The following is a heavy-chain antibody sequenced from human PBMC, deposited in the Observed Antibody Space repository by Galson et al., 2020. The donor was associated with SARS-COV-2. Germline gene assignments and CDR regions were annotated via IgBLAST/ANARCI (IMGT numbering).Heavy chain of an antibody. CDR2: INPNSGGT. CDR1: GYTFTGYY. Sequence: ASVKVSCKASGYTFTGYYMHWVRQAPGQGLEWMGWINPNSGGTNYAQKFQGRVTMTRDTSISTAYMELSRLRSDDTAVYYCATALAAAGTQPDYYYYYGMDVWGQGTTVTVSS. V-gene: IGHV1-2*02. J-gene: IGHJ6*02. D-gene: IGHD6-13*01. CDR3: ATALAAAGTQPDYYYYYGMDV.